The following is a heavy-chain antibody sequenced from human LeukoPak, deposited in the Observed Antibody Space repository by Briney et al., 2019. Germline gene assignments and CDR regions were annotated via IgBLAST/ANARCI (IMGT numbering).Heavy chain of an antibody. D-gene: IGHD6-19*01. CDR1: GFTFSSYS. Sequence: GGSLRLSCAASGFTFSSYSMNWVRQAPGKGLEWVSSISSSSSYIYYADSVKGRFTISRDNAKNSLYLQMNSLRAEDTAVYYCARGKVAVAGYYSTQAGSFDYWGQGTLVTVSS. CDR3: ARGKVAVAGYYSTQAGSFDY. CDR2: ISSSSSYI. J-gene: IGHJ4*02. V-gene: IGHV3-21*01.